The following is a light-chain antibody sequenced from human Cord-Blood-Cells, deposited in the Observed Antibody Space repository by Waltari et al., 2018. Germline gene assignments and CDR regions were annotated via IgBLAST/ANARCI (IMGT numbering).Light chain of an antibody. CDR3: NSRDSSGNHLGV. CDR1: SLRSYD. CDR2: GKN. Sequence: SSELTQDPAVSVALGQTVRITCQGDSLRSYDASWYQQKPGQAPVLVIYGKNNRPSGIPDRFSGFSSGNTASLTITGAQAEDEADYYCNSRDSSGNHLGVFGGGTKLTVL. V-gene: IGLV3-19*01. J-gene: IGLJ3*02.